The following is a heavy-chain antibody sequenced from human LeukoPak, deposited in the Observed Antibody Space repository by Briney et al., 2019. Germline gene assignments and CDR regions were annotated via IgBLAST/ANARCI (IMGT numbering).Heavy chain of an antibody. CDR2: ISYDGSNR. J-gene: IGHJ4*02. CDR1: GFTFSSYA. V-gene: IGHV3-30-3*01. D-gene: IGHD6-19*01. Sequence: PGRSLRLSCAASGFTFSSYAMHWVRQAPGKGLEWVAVISYDGSNRYYADSVKGRFTISRDNSKNTLYLQMNSLRAEDTAVYYCAKDNLSFLSSGLIDYWGQGTLVTVSS. CDR3: AKDNLSFLSSGLIDY.